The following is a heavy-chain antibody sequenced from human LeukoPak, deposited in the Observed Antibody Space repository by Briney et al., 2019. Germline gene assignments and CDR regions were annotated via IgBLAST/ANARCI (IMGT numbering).Heavy chain of an antibody. Sequence: SETLSLTCAVSGGSISSGGYSWSWIRQPPGKGLEWIGYIYHSGSTYYNPSLKSRVTISVDRSKNQFSLKLSSVTAADTAVYYCARVVGIVVVPAAPNWYFDPWGRGTLVTVSS. CDR2: IYHSGST. D-gene: IGHD2-2*01. CDR3: ARVVGIVVVPAAPNWYFDP. V-gene: IGHV4-30-2*01. J-gene: IGHJ2*01. CDR1: GGSISSGGYS.